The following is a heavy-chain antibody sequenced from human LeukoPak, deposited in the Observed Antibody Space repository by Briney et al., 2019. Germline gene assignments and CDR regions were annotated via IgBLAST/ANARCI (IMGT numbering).Heavy chain of an antibody. J-gene: IGHJ3*02. CDR3: AKERRQGSYDDYAFDI. Sequence: GGSLRLSCAASGFTFSSYAMSRVRQAPGKGLEWVSAISGSGGSTYYADSVKGRFTISRDNSKNTLYLQMNSLRAEDTAVYYCAKERRQGSYDDYAFDIWGQGTMVSVSS. CDR2: ISGSGGST. V-gene: IGHV3-23*01. D-gene: IGHD1-26*01. CDR1: GFTFSSYA.